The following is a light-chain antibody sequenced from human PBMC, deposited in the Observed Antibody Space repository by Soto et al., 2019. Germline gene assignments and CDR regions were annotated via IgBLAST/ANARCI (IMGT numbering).Light chain of an antibody. V-gene: IGLV2-11*01. J-gene: IGLJ3*02. CDR3: CSYAGSYTWV. CDR1: SSDVGDYTY. Sequence: QSALTQPRSVSGSPGQSVTISCTGTSSDVGDYTYVSWNQHHPGKAHKLIIYDVDKRPSGVPDRFSGSKSGNTASLTISGLRAEDEADYYCCSYAGSYTWVFGGGTQLTVL. CDR2: DVD.